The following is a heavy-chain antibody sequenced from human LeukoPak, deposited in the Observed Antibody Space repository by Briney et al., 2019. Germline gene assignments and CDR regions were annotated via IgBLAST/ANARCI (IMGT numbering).Heavy chain of an antibody. D-gene: IGHD3-16*02. J-gene: IGHJ3*02. CDR3: ARPATYYDYVWGSYRRPNAFDI. V-gene: IGHV5-51*01. CDR2: IYPGDSDT. CDR1: GYSFTSYW. Sequence: GESLKISCKGSGYSFTSYWIGWVRQLPGKGLEWMGIIYPGDSDTRYSPSFQGQVTISADKSISTAYLQWSSLKASDTAMYYCARPATYYDYVWGSYRRPNAFDIWGQGTMVTVSS.